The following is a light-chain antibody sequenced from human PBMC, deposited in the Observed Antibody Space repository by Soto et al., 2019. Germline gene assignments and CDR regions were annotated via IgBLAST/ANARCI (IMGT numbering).Light chain of an antibody. CDR3: LSFDSSLSVV. CDR1: SSNIGACYD. Sequence: QSVLTQPPSVSGAPGQRVTISCTGSSSNIGACYDVHWYQQLPGIAPKLLIYGNTNRPSGVPDRFSGSKSGTSASLAITGLQAEDEADYYCLSFDSSLSVVFGGGTQLTVL. V-gene: IGLV1-40*01. CDR2: GNT. J-gene: IGLJ2*01.